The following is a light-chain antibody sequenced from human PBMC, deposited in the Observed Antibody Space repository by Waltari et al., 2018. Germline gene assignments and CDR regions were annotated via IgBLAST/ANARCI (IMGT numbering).Light chain of an antibody. CDR2: TSS. J-gene: IGKJ1*01. CDR1: QGLSTW. V-gene: IGKV1-12*01. CDR3: QQANSFPWT. Sequence: DVHMTQSPSSVSASVGDRDTISCRASQGLSTWLAWYQQKPGRAPKLLIHTSSILQRGVPSGFSGSWSVTDFTLTISSLQPEDVATYYCQQANSFPWTFGQGTRVDIK.